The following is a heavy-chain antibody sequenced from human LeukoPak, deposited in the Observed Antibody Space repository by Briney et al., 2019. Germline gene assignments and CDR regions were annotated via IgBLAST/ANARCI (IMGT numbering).Heavy chain of an antibody. CDR3: ARDLGDSDYYDSSGYYYFDY. CDR1: GFTFSSYS. Sequence: GGSLRLSCAASGFTFSSYSMNWVRQAPGKGLEWVSYISSRSSTIYYADSVEGRFTISRDNAKNSLYLQMNSLRAEDTAVYYCARDLGDSDYYDSSGYYYFDYWGQGTLVTVSS. CDR2: ISSRSSTI. D-gene: IGHD3-22*01. J-gene: IGHJ4*02. V-gene: IGHV3-48*04.